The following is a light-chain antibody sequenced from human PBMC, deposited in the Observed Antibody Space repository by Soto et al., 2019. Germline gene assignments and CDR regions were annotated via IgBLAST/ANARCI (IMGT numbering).Light chain of an antibody. J-gene: IGKJ1*01. CDR3: QQYETFSGT. CDR2: DAS. V-gene: IGKV1-5*01. Sequence: DIQMTQSPSTLSASVGDGVTITCRASQNISVWLAWYQQRPGKAPKFLIYDASSLETGVPSRFSGSGSGTEFTLTIRSLQPDDFATYYCQQYETFSGTFGPGTKVEI. CDR1: QNISVW.